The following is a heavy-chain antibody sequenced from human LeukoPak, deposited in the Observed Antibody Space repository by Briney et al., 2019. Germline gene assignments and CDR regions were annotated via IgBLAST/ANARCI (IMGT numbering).Heavy chain of an antibody. CDR2: ISYSGRA. D-gene: IGHD2-2*01. J-gene: IGHJ4*02. Sequence: PSQTLSLTCAVSGGSISSGGYSWSWIRQPPGKGLEWFGYISYSGRATYNPSLKSRVTMSIDTSKNQFSLKLNSVTAADTAVYYCARDFCSTTSCHFDYWGQGTLVTVSS. CDR1: GGSISSGGYS. V-gene: IGHV4-30-4*07. CDR3: ARDFCSTTSCHFDY.